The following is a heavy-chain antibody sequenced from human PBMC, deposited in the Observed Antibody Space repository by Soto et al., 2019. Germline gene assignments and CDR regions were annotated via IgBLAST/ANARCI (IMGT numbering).Heavy chain of an antibody. CDR1: GNPFTASY. CDR2: INPNSGDT. D-gene: IGHD3-3*01. V-gene: IGHV1-2*02. Sequence: SVQVTCKPSGNPFTASYIHWVRQAPGQDHEWMGWINPNSGDTNYSQKFQGRVTMTRDTSIRTVYMELSGLRSDDTAVYYCARALVRFFFWLPDHYYYTTDGWGKATTFTLSS. J-gene: IGHJ6*04. CDR3: ARALVRFFFWLPDHYYYTTDG.